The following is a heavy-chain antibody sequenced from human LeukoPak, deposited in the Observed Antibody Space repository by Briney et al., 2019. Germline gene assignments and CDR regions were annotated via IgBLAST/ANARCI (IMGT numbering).Heavy chain of an antibody. Sequence: AGGSLRLSCAASGFTFSSYSMNWVRQAPGKGLEWVSYISSSSSTIYYADSVKGRFTISRDNAKNSLYLQMNSLRAEDTAVYYCAPEAYDDYGDSGWFDPWGQGTLVTVSS. CDR1: GFTFSSYS. CDR2: ISSSSSTI. J-gene: IGHJ5*02. V-gene: IGHV3-48*04. D-gene: IGHD4-17*01. CDR3: APEAYDDYGDSGWFDP.